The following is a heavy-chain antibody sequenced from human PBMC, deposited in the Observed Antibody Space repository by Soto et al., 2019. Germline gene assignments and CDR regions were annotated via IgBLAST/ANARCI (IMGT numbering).Heavy chain of an antibody. D-gene: IGHD2-8*01. Sequence: PSQTLSLTCAISGDSVSSNSAAWNWIRQSPSRGLEWLGRTYYRSKWYNDYAVSVKSRITINPDTSKNQFSLQLNSVTPEDTAVYYCARFSLWDPNDYYYGMDVWGQGATVTV. CDR2: TYYRSKWYN. J-gene: IGHJ6*02. CDR3: ARFSLWDPNDYYYGMDV. CDR1: GDSVSSNSAA. V-gene: IGHV6-1*01.